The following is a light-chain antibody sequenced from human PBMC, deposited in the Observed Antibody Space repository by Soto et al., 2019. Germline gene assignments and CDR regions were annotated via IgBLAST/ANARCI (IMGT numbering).Light chain of an antibody. V-gene: IGKV1-16*01. CDR3: QQYNSFPVT. Sequence: DIPMTQAHSTLSASFCDRLTITCRASQGIRNGLAWYQQKPGKAPKFLVYAASRLQSGVPSRFSGTGSGTDFTLTISSLQPEDFATYYCQQYNSFPVTFGEGTKVDIK. CDR2: AAS. J-gene: IGKJ4*02. CDR1: QGIRNG.